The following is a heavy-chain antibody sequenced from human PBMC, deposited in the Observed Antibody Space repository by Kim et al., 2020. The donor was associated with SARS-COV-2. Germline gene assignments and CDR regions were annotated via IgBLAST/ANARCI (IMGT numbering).Heavy chain of an antibody. Sequence: GGSLRLSCAASGFTFSASAVQWVRQAPGKGLEWVGRIRNKAMSYATAYAASVKDSFTISSADPKNTAYLQMNSLTTGATDVYYCGCHSETCGYDIWGEGTLLTVSS. CDR3: GCHSETCGYDI. V-gene: IGHV3-73*01. CDR2: IRNKAMSYAT. J-gene: IGHJ4*02. D-gene: IGHD3-22*01. CDR1: GFTFSASA.